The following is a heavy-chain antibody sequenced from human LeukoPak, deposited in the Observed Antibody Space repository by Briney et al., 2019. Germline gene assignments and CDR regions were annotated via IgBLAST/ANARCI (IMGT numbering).Heavy chain of an antibody. J-gene: IGHJ5*02. CDR2: IRYDGSNK. D-gene: IGHD6-13*01. Sequence: GGSLRLSCEASGFTFSRYAMTWVRQAPGKGLEWVAFIRYDGSNKYYADSVKGRFTISRDNSKNTLYLQMNSLRAEDTAVYYCAKLPHTDSSSWPNWFDPWGQGTLVTVSS. CDR3: AKLPHTDSSSWPNWFDP. CDR1: GFTFSRYA. V-gene: IGHV3-30*02.